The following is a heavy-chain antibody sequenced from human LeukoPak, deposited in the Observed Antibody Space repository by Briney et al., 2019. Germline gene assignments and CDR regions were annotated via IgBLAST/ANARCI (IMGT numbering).Heavy chain of an antibody. CDR3: ARARDYGGNAIFFDY. Sequence: GGSLRLSCAASGFTFTTYTMNWVRQAPGKGLEWVSGISWNGGSTDYADSVKDRFTVSRDNAKSSLLLQMNSLRAEDTALYYCARARDYGGNAIFFDYWGQGTLVTVSS. CDR2: ISWNGGST. J-gene: IGHJ4*02. D-gene: IGHD4-23*01. CDR1: GFTFTTYT. V-gene: IGHV3-20*04.